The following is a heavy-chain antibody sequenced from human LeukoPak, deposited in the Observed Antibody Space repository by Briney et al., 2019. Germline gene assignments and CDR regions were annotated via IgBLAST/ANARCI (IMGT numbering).Heavy chain of an antibody. CDR1: GGSISSGGYH. CDR3: ARDLMLTSGAFDI. D-gene: IGHD4-17*01. CDR2: IYFSGST. V-gene: IGHV4-31*03. Sequence: SETLSLTCTVSGGSISSGGYHWSWIPPHPGKVLESIGYIYFSGSTYYNPSLKSRVTISGDTSKNQFSLKLSSVTAADTAVYYCARDLMLTSGAFDIWGQGTMVTVSS. J-gene: IGHJ3*02.